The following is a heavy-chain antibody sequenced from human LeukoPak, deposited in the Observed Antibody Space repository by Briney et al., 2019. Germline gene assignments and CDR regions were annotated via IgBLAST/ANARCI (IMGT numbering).Heavy chain of an antibody. V-gene: IGHV3-23*01. CDR1: GFTFSTYG. Sequence: PGGPLRLSCAASGFTFSTYGMSWVRQAPGKGLEWVSSLSGSGGSTYYADSVKGRFTISRDNSNNTLYLQMNSLRAEDTAIYYCAKRLHSSDYYAAFDYWGQGTLVTVSS. D-gene: IGHD6-25*01. CDR2: LSGSGGST. CDR3: AKRLHSSDYYAAFDY. J-gene: IGHJ4*02.